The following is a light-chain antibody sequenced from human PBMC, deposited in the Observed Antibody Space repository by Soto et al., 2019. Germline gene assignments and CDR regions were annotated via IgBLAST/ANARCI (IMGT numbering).Light chain of an antibody. CDR3: QQYGSSPST. Sequence: EIVLTQSAGTLSLSPGERATLSCRASQSVSSSYLAWYQQKPGQAPRLLIYGASSRATGIPDRFSGSGSGTDFTLTIGRLEPEDFAVYYCQQYGSSPSTFGQGTKVDIK. CDR1: QSVSSSY. V-gene: IGKV3-20*01. J-gene: IGKJ1*01. CDR2: GAS.